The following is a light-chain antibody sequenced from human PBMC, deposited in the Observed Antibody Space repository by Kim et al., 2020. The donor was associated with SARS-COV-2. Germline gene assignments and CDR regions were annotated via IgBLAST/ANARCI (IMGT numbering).Light chain of an antibody. V-gene: IGLV1-44*01. Sequence: GQRGTISCSGSSSNIGSNTVNGYQQLPGTAPKLLIYSNDQRPSGVPDRFSGSKSGTSASLAISGLQSEDEADYYCAAWDDSLNDYVFGTGTKVTVL. CDR3: AAWDDSLNDYV. J-gene: IGLJ1*01. CDR2: SND. CDR1: SSNIGSNT.